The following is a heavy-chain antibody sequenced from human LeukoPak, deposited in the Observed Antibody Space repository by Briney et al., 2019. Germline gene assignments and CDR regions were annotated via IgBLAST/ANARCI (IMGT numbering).Heavy chain of an antibody. V-gene: IGHV3-53*04. CDR1: GGSFSGYY. D-gene: IGHD6-19*01. CDR2: IYGGGST. Sequence: ETLSLTCAVYGGSFSGYYWSWIRQAPGKGLEWVSIIYGGGSTYYADSVRGRFTISRHNSKNTLYLQMSSLRPEDTAVYFCARTPPGPYSSGWFDFWGQGTLVTVSS. J-gene: IGHJ4*02. CDR3: ARTPPGPYSSGWFDF.